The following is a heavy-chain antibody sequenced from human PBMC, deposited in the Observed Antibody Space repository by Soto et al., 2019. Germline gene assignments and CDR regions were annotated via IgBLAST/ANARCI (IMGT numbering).Heavy chain of an antibody. CDR2: IYYSGST. V-gene: IGHV4-31*03. CDR3: ARWDYGDYYNWFDP. D-gene: IGHD4-17*01. CDR1: GGSISSGGYY. Sequence: QVQLQESDPGLVKPSQTLSLTCTVSGGSISSGGYYWSWIRQHPGKGLEWIGYIYYSGSTYYNPSLKSRVTISVDTSKNQFSLKLSSVTAADTAVYYCARWDYGDYYNWFDPWGQGTLVTVSS. J-gene: IGHJ5*02.